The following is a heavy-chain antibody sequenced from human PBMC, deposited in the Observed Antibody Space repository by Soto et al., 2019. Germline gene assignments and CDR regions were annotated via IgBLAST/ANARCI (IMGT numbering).Heavy chain of an antibody. Sequence: PGGSLRLSCAASGFTFSSYGMHWVRQAPGKGLEWVAVIWYDGSNKYYADSVKGRFTISRDNSKNTLYLQMNSLRAEDTAVYYCARVGTTVTTDDFDIWGQGTMVTVSS. CDR2: IWYDGSNK. D-gene: IGHD4-17*01. CDR3: ARVGTTVTTDDFDI. V-gene: IGHV3-33*01. J-gene: IGHJ3*02. CDR1: GFTFSSYG.